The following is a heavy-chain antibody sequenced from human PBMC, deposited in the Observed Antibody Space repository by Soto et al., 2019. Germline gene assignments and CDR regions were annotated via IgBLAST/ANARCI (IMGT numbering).Heavy chain of an antibody. Sequence: PGESLKISCKGSGYNFDSYWINWVRQTPGKGLEWMGRIDPIDSKTKYSPSIEGHITISVDKSISTTYLQWSSLKASDTAIYYCARRIAAAGGYYYYAFDVWGQGTAVTVSS. V-gene: IGHV5-10-1*01. J-gene: IGHJ6*02. CDR2: IDPIDSKT. D-gene: IGHD6-13*01. CDR1: GYNFDSYW. CDR3: ARRIAAAGGYYYYAFDV.